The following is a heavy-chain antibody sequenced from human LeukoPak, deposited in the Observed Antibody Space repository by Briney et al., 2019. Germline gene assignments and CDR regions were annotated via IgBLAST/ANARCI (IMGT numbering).Heavy chain of an antibody. D-gene: IGHD6-13*01. J-gene: IGHJ5*02. CDR2: ISSSSSYI. CDR1: GFTFSSYS. Sequence: GGSLRLPCAASGFTFSSYSMNWVRQAPGKGLEWVSSISSSSSYIYYADSVKGRFTISRDNAKNSLYLQMNSLRAEDTAVYYCARGSGSSSSWYDWFDPWGQGTLVTVSS. V-gene: IGHV3-21*01. CDR3: ARGSGSSSSWYDWFDP.